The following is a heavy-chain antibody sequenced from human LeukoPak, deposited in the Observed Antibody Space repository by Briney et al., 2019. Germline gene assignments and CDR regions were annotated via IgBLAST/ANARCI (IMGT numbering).Heavy chain of an antibody. D-gene: IGHD2-2*02. CDR2: IYHSGST. CDR1: GYSISSGYY. Sequence: SETLSLTCTVSGYSISSGYYRGWIRQPPGKGLEWIGSIYHSGSTYYNPSLKSRVTISVDTSKNQFSLKLSSVTAADTAVYYCARESCSSTSCYILGDNWFDPWGQGTLVTVSS. J-gene: IGHJ5*02. V-gene: IGHV4-38-2*02. CDR3: ARESCSSTSCYILGDNWFDP.